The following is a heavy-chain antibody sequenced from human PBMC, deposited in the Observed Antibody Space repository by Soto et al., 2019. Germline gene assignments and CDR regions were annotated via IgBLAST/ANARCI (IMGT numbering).Heavy chain of an antibody. Sequence: QVQLVQSGAEVKKPGTSVKVACTFSSYDINWVRQAAGQGPAWMAWMNPNSGETRYEKKFQGRVTMTRDTSKFPAYMELGYLRSKDTAVYYCARGAGSSDWRLSFYYMDVWDQGTTVTVSS. CDR1: FSSYD. V-gene: IGHV1-8*01. D-gene: IGHD6-19*01. CDR3: ARGAGSSDWRLSFYYMDV. CDR2: MNPNSGET. J-gene: IGHJ6*03.